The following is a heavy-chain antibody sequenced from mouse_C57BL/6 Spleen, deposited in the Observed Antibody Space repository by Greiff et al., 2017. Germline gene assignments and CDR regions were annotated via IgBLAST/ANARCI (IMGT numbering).Heavy chain of an antibody. V-gene: IGHV1-15*01. J-gene: IGHJ4*01. D-gene: IGHD2-4*01. Sequence: QVQLKQSGAELVRPGASVTLSCKASGYTFTDYEMHWVKQTPVHGLEWIGAIDPETGGTAYNQKFKGKAILTADKSSSTAYMELRSLTSEDSAVYYCTRMIKDAMDYWGQGTSVTVSS. CDR1: GYTFTDYE. CDR3: TRMIKDAMDY. CDR2: IDPETGGT.